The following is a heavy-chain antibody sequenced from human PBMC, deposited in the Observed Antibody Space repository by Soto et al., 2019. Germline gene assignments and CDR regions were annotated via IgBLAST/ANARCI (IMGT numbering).Heavy chain of an antibody. J-gene: IGHJ4*01. Sequence: PGGSLTLSCGASGCTFGHSAMSWVRQAPGKGLEWVAAISGTGGAAYYADSVKGRFTISRDNSRNTLFLQMNSLRVDDTAIYHCAKPEEVVRGFDFWGLGTLVTVSS. CDR2: ISGTGGAA. CDR1: GCTFGHSA. D-gene: IGHD3-10*01. V-gene: IGHV3-23*01. CDR3: AKPEEVVRGFDF.